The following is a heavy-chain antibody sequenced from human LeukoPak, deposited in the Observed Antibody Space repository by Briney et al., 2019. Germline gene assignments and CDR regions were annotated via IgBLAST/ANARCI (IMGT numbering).Heavy chain of an antibody. CDR2: INHSGST. J-gene: IGHJ4*02. CDR1: GGSFSGYY. CDR3: ATRKLGNDY. D-gene: IGHD7-27*01. V-gene: IGHV4-34*01. Sequence: SETLSLTCAVYGGSFSGYYWSWIRQPPGKGLEWIGEINHSGSTNYNPSLKSRVTMSVDTSKNQFSLKLYSVTAADTAVYYCATRKLGNDYWGQGTLVTVSS.